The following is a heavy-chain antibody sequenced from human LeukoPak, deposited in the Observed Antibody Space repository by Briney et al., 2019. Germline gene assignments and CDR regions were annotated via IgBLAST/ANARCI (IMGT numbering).Heavy chain of an antibody. J-gene: IGHJ4*02. D-gene: IGHD1-26*01. CDR2: INPNSGGT. V-gene: IGHV1-2*02. Sequence: GASVKVSCKASGYIFTGYYMHWVRQAPGQGLEWMGWINPNSGGTNYAQKFQGRVTMTRDTSISTAYMELSRLRSDDTAVYYCARERTTWELLPPLEYWGQGTLVTVSS. CDR1: GYIFTGYY. CDR3: ARERTTWELLPPLEY.